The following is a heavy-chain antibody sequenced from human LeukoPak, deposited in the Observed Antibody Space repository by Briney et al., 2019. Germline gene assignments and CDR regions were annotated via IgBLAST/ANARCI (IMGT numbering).Heavy chain of an antibody. CDR3: ARADYYYDSSGYYYPALSYHH. Sequence: PGGSLRLSCAASGFTFSSYWMSWVRQAPGKGLEWVANIKQDGSEKYYVDSVKGRFTISRDNAKNSLYLQMNSLRAEDTAVYYCARADYYYDSSGYYYPALSYHHWGQGTLVTVSS. D-gene: IGHD3-22*01. J-gene: IGHJ5*02. V-gene: IGHV3-7*01. CDR1: GFTFSSYW. CDR2: IKQDGSEK.